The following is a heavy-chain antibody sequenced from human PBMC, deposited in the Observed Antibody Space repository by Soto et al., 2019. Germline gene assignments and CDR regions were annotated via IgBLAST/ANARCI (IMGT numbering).Heavy chain of an antibody. CDR3: ARRYGGNLDY. D-gene: IGHD1-26*01. CDR1: GGSISSYY. CDR2: IYYSGGT. J-gene: IGHJ4*02. V-gene: IGHV4-59*08. Sequence: QVQLQESGPGLVKPSETLSLTCTVSGGSISSYYWSWIRQPPGKGLEWIGYIYYSGGTNYNPSLKSLVTISVDSSKNHVSLKLSSVTAADTAVYYCARRYGGNLDYWGQGTLVTVSS.